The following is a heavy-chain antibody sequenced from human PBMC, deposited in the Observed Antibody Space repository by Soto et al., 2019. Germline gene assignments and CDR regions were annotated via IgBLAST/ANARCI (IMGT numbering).Heavy chain of an antibody. D-gene: IGHD1-20*01. Sequence: QVQLVQSGAEVKRPGASVKVSCEASGYTFTTYDINWVRQASGQGLEWMGCVNPSSGNTVYAQQFHGRVTMTRDTSISTAYMELSSLKSDETAIYYGARASMYIWNDHWGQGTLVTVSS. J-gene: IGHJ5*02. V-gene: IGHV1-8*01. CDR1: GYTFTTYD. CDR2: VNPSSGNT. CDR3: ARASMYIWNDH.